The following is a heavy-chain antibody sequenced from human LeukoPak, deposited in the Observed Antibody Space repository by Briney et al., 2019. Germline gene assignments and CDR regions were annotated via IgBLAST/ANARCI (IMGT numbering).Heavy chain of an antibody. J-gene: IGHJ4*02. CDR3: ARPVGLLSYFDY. V-gene: IGHV3-66*04. Sequence: PGRSLSPSCEASGFSVSSNDMSSVRQAPGKGVEWVSVIYSGGGTFYADSVRCRFTISRDNSKNTLYLQMNSLRAEDTGVYYCARPVGLLSYFDYWGQGTLVTVSS. CDR1: GFSVSSND. CDR2: IYSGGGT. D-gene: IGHD3-10*01.